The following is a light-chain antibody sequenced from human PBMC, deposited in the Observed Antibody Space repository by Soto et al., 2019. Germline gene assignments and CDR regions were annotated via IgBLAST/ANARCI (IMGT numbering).Light chain of an antibody. CDR3: QQYDDYLGIT. J-gene: IGKJ5*01. CDR2: DAS. V-gene: IGKV1-5*01. CDR1: QSINNK. Sequence: DIQMTQSPSTLSTSVGDRVTITCWASQSINNKLAWYQQRPGKAPKLLIYDASSLKSGVPSRFSGRGSGTQFTLTISSLQPDDLATYFCQQYDDYLGITFGQGTRLEIK.